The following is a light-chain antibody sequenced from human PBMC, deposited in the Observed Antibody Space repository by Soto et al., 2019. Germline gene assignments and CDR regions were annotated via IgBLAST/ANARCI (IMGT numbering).Light chain of an antibody. J-gene: IGLJ2*01. V-gene: IGLV1-47*02. Sequence: QSVLTQPPSVSGTPGQRVTISCSGSSSNIGSNYVYWYQQLPGTAPKLLIYSNNLRPSGVPDRFSGSKSGTSASLAISGLRSEDEADYYCAAWDDSVSGPVFGGGTKLTVL. CDR2: SNN. CDR3: AAWDDSVSGPV. CDR1: SSNIGSNY.